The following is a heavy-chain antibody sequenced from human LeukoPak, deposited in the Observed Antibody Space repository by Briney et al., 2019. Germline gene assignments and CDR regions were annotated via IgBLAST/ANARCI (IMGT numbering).Heavy chain of an antibody. CDR1: GYTFTGYY. D-gene: IGHD5-18*01. J-gene: IGHJ4*02. V-gene: IGHV1-2*06. CDR2: INPNSGGT. Sequence: GASVKVSCKASGYTFTGYYMHWVRQAPGQGLEWMGRINPNSGGTNYAQKFQGRVTMTRDTSISTAYMELSRLGSDDTAVYYCARDEIRGYSYGGNYWGQGTLVTVSS. CDR3: ARDEIRGYSYGGNY.